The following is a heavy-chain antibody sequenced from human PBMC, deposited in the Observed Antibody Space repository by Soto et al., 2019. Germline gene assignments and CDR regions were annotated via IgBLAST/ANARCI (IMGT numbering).Heavy chain of an antibody. CDR1: GGSISSYY. CDR2: IYYSGST. CDR3: ARMRAARSPREWLLDY. J-gene: IGHJ4*02. D-gene: IGHD5-12*01. V-gene: IGHV4-59*01. Sequence: SETLSLTCTFSGGSISSYYWSLIRQPPGKGLEWIGYIYYSGSTNYNPSLKSRVTISVDTSKNQFSLKLSSVTAADTAVYYCARMRAARSPREWLLDYWGQGTLVTVS.